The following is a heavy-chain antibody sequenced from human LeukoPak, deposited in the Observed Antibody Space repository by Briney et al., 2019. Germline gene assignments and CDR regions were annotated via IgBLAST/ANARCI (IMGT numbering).Heavy chain of an antibody. Sequence: GRSLRLSCTMSGFTSRTYGMHWVRQTPGKGLGWVASISYDGRSEYFVDSVKGRFTISRDDSKNTMSLQMNSLRPDDTAVYYCAKSLLDYSYYFFGMDVWGHGTTVTVSS. CDR3: AKSLLDYSYYFFGMDV. CDR1: GFTSRTYG. J-gene: IGHJ6*02. D-gene: IGHD3-16*02. V-gene: IGHV3-30*18. CDR2: ISYDGRSE.